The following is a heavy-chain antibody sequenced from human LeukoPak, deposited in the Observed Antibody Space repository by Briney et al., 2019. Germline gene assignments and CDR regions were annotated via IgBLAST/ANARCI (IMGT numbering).Heavy chain of an antibody. CDR1: GGSISSGGYY. CDR3: ARVLLQKAFDI. CDR2: IYHSGST. J-gene: IGHJ3*02. D-gene: IGHD3-10*01. V-gene: IGHV4-30-2*01. Sequence: NPSETLSLTCTVSGGSISSGGYYWSWIRQPPGKGLEWIGYIYHSGSTYYNPSLKSRVTISVDRSKNQFSLKLSSVTAADTAVYYCARVLLQKAFDIWGQGTMVTVSS.